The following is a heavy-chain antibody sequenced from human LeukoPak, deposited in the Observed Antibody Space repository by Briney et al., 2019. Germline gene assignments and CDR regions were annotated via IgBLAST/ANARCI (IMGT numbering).Heavy chain of an antibody. CDR3: ARGSGSSATY. Sequence: GGSLRLSCAASGFTFCSYWMRWVRQPPGKGLVWVARINSDGSSTSYADSVKGRFTISRDNAKNTLYLQMNSLRAEDTAVYYCARGSGSSATYWGQGTLVTVSS. CDR2: INSDGSST. J-gene: IGHJ4*02. V-gene: IGHV3-74*01. D-gene: IGHD1-26*01. CDR1: GFTFCSYW.